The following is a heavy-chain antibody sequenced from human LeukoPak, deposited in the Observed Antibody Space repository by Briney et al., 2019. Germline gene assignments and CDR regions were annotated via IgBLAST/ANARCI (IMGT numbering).Heavy chain of an antibody. V-gene: IGHV4-4*07. Sequence: SETLSLTXTVSGVSISNYFWSWIRQPAGKGLEWIGRIYTSGTTNYNPSLKKRVTMSVDTSKNQFSLRLRSVTAADTAVYYCARGQGHRSGGTCYSKWVDYWGQGTLVTVSS. CDR3: ARGQGHRSGGTCYSKWVDY. D-gene: IGHD2-15*01. CDR2: IYTSGTT. J-gene: IGHJ4*02. CDR1: GVSISNYF.